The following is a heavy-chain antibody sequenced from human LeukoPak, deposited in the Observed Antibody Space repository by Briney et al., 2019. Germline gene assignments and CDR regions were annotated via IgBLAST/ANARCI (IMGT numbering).Heavy chain of an antibody. CDR2: ISSGSSAI. Sequence: GGSLRLSCTVSGFTVSSNSMSWVRQAPGKGLEWVSIISSGSSAIFSADALKGRFTISRDDAKNLLYLDMNSLRAEDTAVYYCARGHTAVTRHFDFWGQGTLVIVSS. J-gene: IGHJ4*02. CDR1: GFTVSSNS. CDR3: ARGHTAVTRHFDF. V-gene: IGHV3-21*01. D-gene: IGHD4-17*01.